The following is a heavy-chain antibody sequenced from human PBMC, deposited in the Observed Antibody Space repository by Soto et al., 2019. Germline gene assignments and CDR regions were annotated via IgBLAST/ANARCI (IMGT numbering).Heavy chain of an antibody. Sequence: VASVKVSCKASGGTFSSYAISWVRQAPGQGLEWMGGIIPIFGTANYAQKFQGRVTITADESTSTAYMELSSLRSEDTAVYYCARMDCGGDCYSVRYYYYGMDVWGQGTTVTVSS. CDR2: IIPIFGTA. V-gene: IGHV1-69*13. CDR3: ARMDCGGDCYSVRYYYYGMDV. CDR1: GGTFSSYA. J-gene: IGHJ6*02. D-gene: IGHD2-21*02.